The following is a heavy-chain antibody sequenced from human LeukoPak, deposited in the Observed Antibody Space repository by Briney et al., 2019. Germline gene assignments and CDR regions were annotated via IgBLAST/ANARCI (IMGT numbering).Heavy chain of an antibody. Sequence: SVKVSCKASGGTFSSYAISWVRQAPGQGLEWKGGIIPIFGTANYAQKFQGRVTITTDESTSTAYMELSSLRSEDTAVYYCASNPDYDSSGSPVDYWGQGTLVTVSS. CDR2: IIPIFGTA. CDR1: GGTFSSYA. V-gene: IGHV1-69*05. CDR3: ASNPDYDSSGSPVDY. J-gene: IGHJ4*02. D-gene: IGHD3-22*01.